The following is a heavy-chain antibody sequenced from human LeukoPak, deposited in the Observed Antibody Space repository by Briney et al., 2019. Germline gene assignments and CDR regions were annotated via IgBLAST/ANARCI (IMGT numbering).Heavy chain of an antibody. CDR1: GFNLSCYW. Sequence: GRTLRLSCAASGFNLSCYWMRWVRHAPRKGLEWVANIKQDGSEKYYVDSVKGRFTISRDNAKNSLYLQMNSLRAEDTAVYYCARDRYDFWSGQDYWGQGTLVTVSS. CDR2: IKQDGSEK. D-gene: IGHD3-3*01. J-gene: IGHJ4*02. CDR3: ARDRYDFWSGQDY. V-gene: IGHV3-7*01.